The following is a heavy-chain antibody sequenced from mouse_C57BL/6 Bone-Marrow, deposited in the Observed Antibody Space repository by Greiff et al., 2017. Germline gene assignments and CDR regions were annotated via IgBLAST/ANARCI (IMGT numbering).Heavy chain of an antibody. D-gene: IGHD1-1*01. V-gene: IGHV14-1*01. CDR2: IDPEDGDT. J-gene: IGHJ2*01. Sequence: VQLQQSGAELVRPGASVKLSCTASGFNIKDYYMHWVKQRPEQGLEWIGRIDPEDGDTEYAPKFQGKATMTADTSSNTAYLQLSSLTSEDTAVYDGNTVYYGSRGLDYWGQGTTLTVSS. CDR3: NTVYYGSRGLDY. CDR1: GFNIKDYY.